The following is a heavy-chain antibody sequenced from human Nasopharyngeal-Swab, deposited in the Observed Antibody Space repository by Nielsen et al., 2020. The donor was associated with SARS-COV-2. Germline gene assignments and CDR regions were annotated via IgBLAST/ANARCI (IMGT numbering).Heavy chain of an antibody. CDR3: TTDLSESTVVSVFRNNYYGMDV. D-gene: IGHD4-23*01. CDR2: IKSKTDGGTT. Sequence: VRQMPGKGLEWVGRIKSKTDGGTTDYAAPVKGRFTISRDDSKNTLYLQMNSPKTEDTAVYYCTTDLSESTVVSVFRNNYYGMDVWGQGTTVTVSS. V-gene: IGHV3-15*01. J-gene: IGHJ6*02.